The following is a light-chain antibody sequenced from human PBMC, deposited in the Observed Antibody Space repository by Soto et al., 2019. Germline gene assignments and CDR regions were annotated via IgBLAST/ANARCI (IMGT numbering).Light chain of an antibody. J-gene: IGLJ3*02. CDR3: TSYVGNDIWV. CDR2: EVT. Sequence: QSVLTQPPSASGSSGQSVTNSCTGTSSDVGAYKYVSWYQQYPGKAPKLMIYEVTKRPSGVPDRFSGSKSGNTASLTVSGLQAEDEADYYCTSYVGNDIWVFGGGTKVTVL. V-gene: IGLV2-8*01. CDR1: SSDVGAYKY.